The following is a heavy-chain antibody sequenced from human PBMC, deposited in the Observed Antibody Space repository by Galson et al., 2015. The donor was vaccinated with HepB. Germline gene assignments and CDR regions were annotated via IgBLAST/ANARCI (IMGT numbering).Heavy chain of an antibody. D-gene: IGHD6-19*01. CDR1: GFTFSSYW. V-gene: IGHV3-74*01. J-gene: IGHJ6*02. CDR2: INSDGSST. CDR3: ARREVGGWHLSRYYYYGMDV. Sequence: SLRLSCAASGFTFSSYWMHWVRQAPGKGLVWVSRINSDGSSTSYADSVKGRFTISRDNAKNTLYLQMNSLRAEDTAVYYCARREVGGWHLSRYYYYGMDVWGQGTTVTVSS.